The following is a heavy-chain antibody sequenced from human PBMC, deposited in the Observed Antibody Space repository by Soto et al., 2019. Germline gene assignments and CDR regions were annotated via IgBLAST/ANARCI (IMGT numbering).Heavy chain of an antibody. CDR1: GFAFSTYG. CDR2: ISYDGSNK. J-gene: IGHJ4*02. Sequence: PGGSLRLSCAASGFAFSTYGMHWVRQAPGKGLEWVAVISYDGSNKYYADSVKGRFTISRDNSKNTLYLQMDSLSSEDTAVYYCAKKIADISGKYPIDYSGQGTLVTVSS. V-gene: IGHV3-30*18. CDR3: AKKIADISGKYPIDY. D-gene: IGHD3-22*01.